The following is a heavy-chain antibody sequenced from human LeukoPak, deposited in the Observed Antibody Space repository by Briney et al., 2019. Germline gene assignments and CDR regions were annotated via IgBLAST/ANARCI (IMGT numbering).Heavy chain of an antibody. CDR1: GGSISSSSYY. Sequence: SDTLSLTCTVSGGSISSSSYYWGWIRQPPGKGLEWIGSVYYSGSTYYNPSLKSRVTISVDTSKNQFSLKLSSVTAADTAVYYCARQGSSGWYAGTFDYWGQGTLVTVS. J-gene: IGHJ4*02. V-gene: IGHV4-39*01. CDR3: ARQGSSGWYAGTFDY. CDR2: VYYSGST. D-gene: IGHD6-19*01.